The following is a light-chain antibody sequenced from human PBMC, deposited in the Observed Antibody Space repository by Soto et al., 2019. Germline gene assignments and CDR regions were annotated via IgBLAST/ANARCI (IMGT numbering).Light chain of an antibody. CDR1: QSVSSN. V-gene: IGKV3-15*01. CDR3: QQDNKWPPGT. J-gene: IGKJ1*01. Sequence: EIVMTQSPATLSVSPGERATLSCRASQSVSSNLAWYQQKPGQAPRLLIYGASTRATGIPARFSGSGSGTEVTLTIRRLQSEDFSVYYLQQDNKWPPGTVGQRTQVEIK. CDR2: GAS.